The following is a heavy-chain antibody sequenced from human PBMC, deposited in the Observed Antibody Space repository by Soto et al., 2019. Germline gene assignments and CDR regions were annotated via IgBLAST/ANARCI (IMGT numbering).Heavy chain of an antibody. CDR2: IYYSGNT. V-gene: IGHV4-59*08. CDR1: GGSVSSYY. Sequence: QVQLQESGPGLVKPSETLSLSCTVSGGSVSSYYWSWIRHSPGKGLEWIGYIYYSGNTNYNPSLKSRVTISVDTSKYQFSLNLTSVTVTDTAVYYCAGTIFGSFYYYMDVWCKGTTVTVSS. D-gene: IGHD3-3*01. J-gene: IGHJ6*03. CDR3: AGTIFGSFYYYMDV.